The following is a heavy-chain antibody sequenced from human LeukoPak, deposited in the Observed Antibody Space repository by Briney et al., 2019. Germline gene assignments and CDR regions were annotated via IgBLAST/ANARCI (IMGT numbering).Heavy chain of an antibody. Sequence: ASVKVSCKASGYTFTSYGISWVRQAPGQGLEWMGWISAYNGNTNYAQKLQGRVTMTTDTSTSTAYMELRSLRSDDTAVYYCARRDLRVWGSSGYYFDYWGQGTLVTVSS. CDR2: ISAYNGNT. CDR1: GYTFTSYG. V-gene: IGHV1-18*01. CDR3: ARRDLRVWGSSGYYFDY. J-gene: IGHJ4*02. D-gene: IGHD3-16*01.